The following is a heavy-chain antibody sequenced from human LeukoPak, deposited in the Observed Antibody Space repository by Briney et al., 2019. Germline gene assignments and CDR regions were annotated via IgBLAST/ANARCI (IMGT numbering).Heavy chain of an antibody. Sequence: SETLSLTCTVSGGSISSYYWSWIRQPPGKGLEWIGYIYYSGSTNYNPSLKSRVTISVDTSKNQFSLKLSSVTAADTAVYYCARHRPRHYYDSSGYSETEEYYFDYWGQGTLVTVSS. J-gene: IGHJ4*02. CDR1: GGSISSYY. CDR2: IYYSGST. D-gene: IGHD3-22*01. V-gene: IGHV4-59*08. CDR3: ARHRPRHYYDSSGYSETEEYYFDY.